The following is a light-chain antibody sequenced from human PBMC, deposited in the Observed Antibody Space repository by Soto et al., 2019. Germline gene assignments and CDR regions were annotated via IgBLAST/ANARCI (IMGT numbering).Light chain of an antibody. CDR3: QQYDDWPFT. J-gene: IGKJ2*01. CDR1: QSVRSN. V-gene: IGKV3-15*01. Sequence: EIVMTQSPATLSVSPGERATLSCRASQSVRSNLAWYQQKPGQAPRLLIYGASTRATGVPARFSGSGSGTDFTLIISSLQSEDFAVYYCQQYDDWPFTFGQGTNLEIK. CDR2: GAS.